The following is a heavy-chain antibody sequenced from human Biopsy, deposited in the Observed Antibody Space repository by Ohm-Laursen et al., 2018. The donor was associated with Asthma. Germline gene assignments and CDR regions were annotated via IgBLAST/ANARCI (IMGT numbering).Heavy chain of an antibody. D-gene: IGHD3-22*01. J-gene: IGHJ4*02. CDR3: AKGYYYDSSGFDY. V-gene: IGHV3-23*01. CDR2: ISGSGGST. Sequence: GSLRLSCAASGFTFSSYAMSWVRQAPGKGLEWASAISGSGGSTYYADSVKGRFTISRDNSKNTLYLQMNSLRAEDTAVYYCAKGYYYDSSGFDYWGQGTLVTVSS. CDR1: GFTFSSYA.